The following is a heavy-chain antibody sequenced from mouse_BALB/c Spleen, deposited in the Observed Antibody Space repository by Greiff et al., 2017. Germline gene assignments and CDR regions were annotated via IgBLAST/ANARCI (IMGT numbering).Heavy chain of an antibody. Sequence: VQLQQSGPGLVAPSQSLSITCTVSGFSLTSYDISWIRQPPGKGLEWLGVIWTGGGTNYNSAFMSRLSISKDNSKSQVFLKMNSLQTDDTAIYYCVRLDYYGNYEAMDYWGQGTSVTVSS. V-gene: IGHV2-9-2*01. CDR1: GFSLTSYD. CDR3: VRLDYYGNYEAMDY. CDR2: IWTGGGT. D-gene: IGHD2-1*01. J-gene: IGHJ4*01.